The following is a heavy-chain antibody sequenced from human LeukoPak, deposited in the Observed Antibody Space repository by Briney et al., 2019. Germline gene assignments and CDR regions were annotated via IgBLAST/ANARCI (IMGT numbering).Heavy chain of an antibody. CDR3: ARAFTEIDYGDPTAGWYFDL. CDR2: IGTAGDT. V-gene: IGHV3-13*01. D-gene: IGHD4-17*01. J-gene: IGHJ2*01. CDR1: GFTFSSYD. Sequence: QAGGSLRLSCAASGFTFSSYDMHWVRQATGKGLEWVSAIGTAGDTYYPGSVKGRFTIFRENAKNSLYLQMNSLRAGDTAVYYCARAFTEIDYGDPTAGWYFDLWGRGTLVTVSS.